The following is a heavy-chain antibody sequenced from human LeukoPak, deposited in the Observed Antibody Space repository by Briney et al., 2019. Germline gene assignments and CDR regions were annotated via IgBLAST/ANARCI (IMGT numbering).Heavy chain of an antibody. CDR3: ARTTSSWYSWFDP. CDR1: GGSISSYY. CDR2: IYYSGST. J-gene: IGHJ5*02. Sequence: PSETLSLTCTVSGGSISSYYWSWIRKPPGKGLEWIGYIYYSGSTNYNPSLKSRVTISVDTSKNQFSLKLSSVTAADTAVYYCARTTSSWYSWFDPWGQGTLVTVSS. V-gene: IGHV4-59*01. D-gene: IGHD6-13*01.